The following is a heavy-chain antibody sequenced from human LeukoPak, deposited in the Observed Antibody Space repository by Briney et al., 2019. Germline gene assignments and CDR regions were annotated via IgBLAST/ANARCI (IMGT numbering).Heavy chain of an antibody. J-gene: IGHJ4*02. D-gene: IGHD3-9*01. V-gene: IGHV4-61*01. CDR1: GGSVSSGSYY. CDR2: IYYSGST. CDR3: ARVNYDILTGYWYYFDY. Sequence: PSETLSLTCTVSGGSVSSGSYYWSWIRQPPGKGLEWIGCIYYSGSTNYNPSLKSRVTISVDTSKNQFSLKLSSVTAADTAVYYCARVNYDILTGYWYYFDYWGQGTLVTVSS.